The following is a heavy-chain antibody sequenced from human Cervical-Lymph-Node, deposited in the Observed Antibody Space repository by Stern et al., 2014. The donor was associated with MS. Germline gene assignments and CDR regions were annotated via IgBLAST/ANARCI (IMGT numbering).Heavy chain of an antibody. CDR2: VRPNNGAT. V-gene: IGHV1-2*02. D-gene: IGHD1-1*01. Sequence: QVQLVQSGAEVKKPGASVKVSCKASGYTFTGYFIHWVRQAPGQGLEWMGWVRPNNGATTYAQNCTGRITMTRDTSSSTVFMELTRLISDDSAVYFCASDRETTLPDDAFDIWGQGTRVTVSS. CDR1: GYTFTGYF. CDR3: ASDRETTLPDDAFDI. J-gene: IGHJ3*02.